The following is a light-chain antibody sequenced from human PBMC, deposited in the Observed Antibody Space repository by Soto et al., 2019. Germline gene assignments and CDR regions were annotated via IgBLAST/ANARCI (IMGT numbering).Light chain of an antibody. CDR1: QSVNTK. CDR3: QQYNNSPYT. CDR2: GAS. V-gene: IGKV3D-15*01. Sequence: MVMTQSPATLSVSPGERATLSCRASQSVNTKLAWYQQKPGQAPRLLIYGASTRATGIPARFSGSGSGTDFTLTISSLQSEDFAVYYCQQYNNSPYTFGPGTRVDIK. J-gene: IGKJ3*01.